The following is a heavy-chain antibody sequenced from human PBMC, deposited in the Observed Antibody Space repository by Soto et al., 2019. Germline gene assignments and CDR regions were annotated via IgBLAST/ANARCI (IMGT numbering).Heavy chain of an antibody. Sequence: GGSLRLSCAASGFTFSSYSMNWVRQAPGKGLEWVSSISSSSSYIYYADSVKGRFTISRDNAKNSLYLQMNSLRAEDTAVYYCARDVAMITFGGVISTGLDYWGQGTLVTVSS. CDR1: GFTFSSYS. CDR3: ARDVAMITFGGVISTGLDY. D-gene: IGHD3-16*02. V-gene: IGHV3-21*01. CDR2: ISSSSSYI. J-gene: IGHJ4*02.